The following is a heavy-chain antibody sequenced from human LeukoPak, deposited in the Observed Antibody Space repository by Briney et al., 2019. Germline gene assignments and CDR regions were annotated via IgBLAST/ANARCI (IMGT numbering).Heavy chain of an antibody. J-gene: IGHJ4*02. Sequence: PSQTLSLTCTVSGGSISSGSYYWSCIRQPAGKGLEWIGRIYTSGSTNYNPSLKSRVTISVDTSKNQFSLKLSSVTAADTAVYYCASDFGGYWGQGTLVTVSS. D-gene: IGHD3-16*01. CDR1: GGSISSGSYY. V-gene: IGHV4-61*02. CDR2: IYTSGST. CDR3: ASDFGGY.